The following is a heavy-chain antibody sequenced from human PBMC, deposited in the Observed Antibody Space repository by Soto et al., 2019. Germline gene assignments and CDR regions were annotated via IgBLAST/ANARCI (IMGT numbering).Heavy chain of an antibody. V-gene: IGHV3-53*01. Sequence: EVQLVESGGGLIQPGGSLRLSCAASGFTVSSNYMSWVRQAPGKGLEWVSDIYSGGTTYYADSVKGRFTISRDNSKNTLFLQMNSLRAEDTAVYYCATVRSGALDYWGQGTLDTVSS. J-gene: IGHJ4*02. CDR3: ATVRSGALDY. CDR1: GFTVSSNY. CDR2: IYSGGTT.